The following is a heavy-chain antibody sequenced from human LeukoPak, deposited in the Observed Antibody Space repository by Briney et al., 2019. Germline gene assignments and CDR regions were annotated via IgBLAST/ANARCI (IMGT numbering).Heavy chain of an antibody. D-gene: IGHD3-9*01. Sequence: KVSYKASGYTFTGCYMHWVRQAPGQGLEWMGWINPNSGGTNYAQKFQGWVTMTRDTSISTAYMELSRLRSDDTAVYYCARASLRYFDWSDYYGMDVWGQGTTVTVSS. J-gene: IGHJ6*02. V-gene: IGHV1-2*04. CDR3: ARASLRYFDWSDYYGMDV. CDR2: INPNSGGT. CDR1: GYTFTGCY.